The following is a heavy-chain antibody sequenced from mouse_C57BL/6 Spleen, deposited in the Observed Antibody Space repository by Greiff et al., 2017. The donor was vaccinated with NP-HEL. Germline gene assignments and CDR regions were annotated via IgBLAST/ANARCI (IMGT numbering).Heavy chain of an antibody. D-gene: IGHD1-1*01. CDR1: GYTFTSYW. Sequence: QVQLQQPGAELVKPGASVKMSCKASGYTFTSYWITWVKQRPGQGLEWIGDIYPGSGSTNYNEKFKSKATLTVDTSSSTAYMQLSSLTSEDSAVYYCAREGITTVVTEGNYFDYWGQGTTLTVSS. V-gene: IGHV1-55*01. CDR3: AREGITTVVTEGNYFDY. J-gene: IGHJ2*01. CDR2: IYPGSGST.